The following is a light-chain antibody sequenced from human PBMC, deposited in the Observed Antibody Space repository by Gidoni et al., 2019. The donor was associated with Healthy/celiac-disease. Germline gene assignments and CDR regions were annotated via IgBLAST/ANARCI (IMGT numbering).Light chain of an antibody. V-gene: IGKV3-20*01. J-gene: IGKJ3*01. Sequence: TVLTQSPGTLSLSPGERATLPCRSSQSVSDNYLAWYQQKPGQSPRLLVYGASTRATAIPDRFTGSGSGTDFTLTIDRLEPDDRAVYYCQQYADSATTFGPGTKVEIK. CDR3: QQYADSATT. CDR2: GAS. CDR1: QSVSDNY.